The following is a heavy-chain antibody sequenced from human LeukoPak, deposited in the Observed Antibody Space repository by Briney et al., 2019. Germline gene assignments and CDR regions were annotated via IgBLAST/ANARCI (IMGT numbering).Heavy chain of an antibody. J-gene: IGHJ4*02. V-gene: IGHV1-46*01. Sequence: ASVKVSSKASGYTFTSYYMHWVRQTPGQGLEWMGIINPSGGSTSYAQKFQGRVTMTRDTSTSTVYMELSSLRSEDTAVYYCARDRKELWFGEGYWGQGTLVTVSS. CDR1: GYTFTSYY. CDR2: INPSGGST. CDR3: ARDRKELWFGEGY. D-gene: IGHD3-10*01.